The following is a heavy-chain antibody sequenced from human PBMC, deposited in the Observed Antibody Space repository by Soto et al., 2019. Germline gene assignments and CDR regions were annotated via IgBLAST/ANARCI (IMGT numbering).Heavy chain of an antibody. D-gene: IGHD1-26*01. Sequence: EVQVVESGGGLVKPGGSLRLSCVFSGFTFSTYTMNWVRQAPGKGLEWISSINGRSNYVYYADSVKGRFTISRDNAKNSLYLQMNRLRAEDTAIYYCAREDGVVGSSSAFDHWGLGTLVTVSS. CDR1: GFTFSTYT. CDR3: AREDGVVGSSSAFDH. J-gene: IGHJ4*02. V-gene: IGHV3-21*01. CDR2: INGRSNYV.